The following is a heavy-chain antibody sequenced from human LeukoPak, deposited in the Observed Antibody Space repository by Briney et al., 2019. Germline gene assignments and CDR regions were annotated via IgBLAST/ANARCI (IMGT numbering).Heavy chain of an antibody. D-gene: IGHD1-26*01. Sequence: TGGSLRLSCAASGFTFSSYWMSWVRQAPGKGLEWVANIKQDGSEKYYVDSVKGRFTISRDNAKNSLYLQMNSLRAEDTAVYYCARASGELLPEDYWSDYWGQGTLVTVSS. J-gene: IGHJ4*02. V-gene: IGHV3-7*01. CDR2: IKQDGSEK. CDR3: ARASGELLPEDYWSDY. CDR1: GFTFSSYW.